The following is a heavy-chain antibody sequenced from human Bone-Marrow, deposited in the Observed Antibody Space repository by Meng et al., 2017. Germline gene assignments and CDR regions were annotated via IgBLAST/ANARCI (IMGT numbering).Heavy chain of an antibody. CDR2: IKRNSDGGTI. CDR3: ATGAAAADH. CDR1: GLSFTDAW. Sequence: VESGGGLVKPGGSLSISCVASGLSFTDAWMSWVRQAPGKGLEWVGRIKRNSDGGTIDYAAPVKGRFTISRDDSKNTLYLQMDSLITEDTAVYFCATGAAAADHWGQGTLVTVSS. V-gene: IGHV3-15*01. D-gene: IGHD6-13*01. J-gene: IGHJ4*02.